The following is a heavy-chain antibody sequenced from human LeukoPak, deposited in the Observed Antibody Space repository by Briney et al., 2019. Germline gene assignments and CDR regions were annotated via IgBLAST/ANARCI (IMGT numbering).Heavy chain of an antibody. CDR3: ARESSGWYGVDY. J-gene: IGHJ4*02. D-gene: IGHD6-19*01. Sequence: KPSETLSLTCTVSGGSISSYYWSWIRQPPGKGLEWIGYIYYSGSTNYNPSLKSRVTISIDTSKNQFSLKLNSVTAADTAVYYCARESSGWYGVDYWAQGTLVTVSS. V-gene: IGHV4-59*01. CDR1: GGSISSYY. CDR2: IYYSGST.